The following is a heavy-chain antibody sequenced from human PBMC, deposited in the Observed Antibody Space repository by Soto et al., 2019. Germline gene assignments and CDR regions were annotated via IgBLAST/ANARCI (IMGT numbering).Heavy chain of an antibody. Sequence: EVQLVESGGGLVQPGGSLRLSCAASGFTFSSYSMNWVRQAPGKGLEWVSYISSSSSTIYYADSVKGRFTISRDNAKNSXYXXKNSLRDEDTAVYYCARGEGDYVGGSYRPYNWFAPWGQGTLVTVSS. CDR2: ISSSSSTI. V-gene: IGHV3-48*02. CDR1: GFTFSSYS. J-gene: IGHJ5*02. CDR3: ARGEGDYVGGSYRPYNWFAP. D-gene: IGHD3-16*02.